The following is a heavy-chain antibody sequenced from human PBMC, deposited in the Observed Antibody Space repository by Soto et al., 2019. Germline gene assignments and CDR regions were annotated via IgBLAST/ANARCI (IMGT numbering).Heavy chain of an antibody. D-gene: IGHD5-18*01. CDR3: ARDRETAMADY. CDR1: GGTFSSYT. Sequence: QVQLVQSGAEVKKPGSSVKVSCKASGGTFSSYTISWVRHAPGQGLEWMGRIIPILGIANYAQKFQGRVTSTADKSTSTAYMELSSLRSEDTDVYYCARDRETAMADYWGQGTLVTVSS. J-gene: IGHJ4*02. V-gene: IGHV1-69*08. CDR2: IIPILGIA.